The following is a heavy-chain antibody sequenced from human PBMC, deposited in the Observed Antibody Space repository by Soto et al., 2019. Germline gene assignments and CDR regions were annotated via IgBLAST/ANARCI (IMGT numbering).Heavy chain of an antibody. D-gene: IGHD5-12*01. Sequence: QVQLQESGPGLVKPSETLSLTCTVSGGSISSYYWRWIRQPPGKGLEWIGYIYYSGSTNYNPSLKSRVTISVDTSKNQFSLKLSSVTAADTAVYYCARRRDGYNFDYWGQGTLVTVSS. V-gene: IGHV4-59*01. CDR3: ARRRDGYNFDY. CDR2: IYYSGST. CDR1: GGSISSYY. J-gene: IGHJ4*02.